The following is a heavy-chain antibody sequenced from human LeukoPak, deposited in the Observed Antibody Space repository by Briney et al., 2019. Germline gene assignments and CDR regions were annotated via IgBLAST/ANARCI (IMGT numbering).Heavy chain of an antibody. J-gene: IGHJ4*02. Sequence: GGSLRLSCAASGFTFSSYGMHWVRQAPGKGLEWEAFIRYDGSNKYYADSVKGRFTISRDNSKNTLYLQMNSLRAEDTAVYYCAKDRSATTVADYWGQGTLVTVSS. CDR3: AKDRSATTVADY. V-gene: IGHV3-30*02. CDR1: GFTFSSYG. CDR2: IRYDGSNK. D-gene: IGHD1-26*01.